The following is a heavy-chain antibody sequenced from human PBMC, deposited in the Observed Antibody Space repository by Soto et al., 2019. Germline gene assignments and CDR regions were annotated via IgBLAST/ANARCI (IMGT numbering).Heavy chain of an antibody. Sequence: QVQLVESGGGVVQPGRSLRVSCVASGFTFSSYVMHWVRQAPGKGLEWVAIIWHDGSDISYGDSVRVRFTISRDNSKNTLYLQMNSLRAYDTAGYYCARNLTDTTPNCAMDVWGQGTASTVTS. CDR2: IWHDGSDI. CDR3: ARNLTDTTPNCAMDV. CDR1: GFTFSSYV. J-gene: IGHJ6*02. D-gene: IGHD1-7*01. V-gene: IGHV3-33*01.